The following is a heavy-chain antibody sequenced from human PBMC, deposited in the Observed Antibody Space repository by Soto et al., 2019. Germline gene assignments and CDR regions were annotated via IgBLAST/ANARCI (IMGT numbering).Heavy chain of an antibody. CDR2: IIPIFGTA. V-gene: IGHV1-69*01. CDR3: ARATTVVESPHYYYYGMEV. D-gene: IGHD4-17*01. Sequence: QVQLVQSGAEVKKPGSSVKVSCKASGGTFSSYAISWVRQAPGQGLEWMGGIIPIFGTANYAQKFQGRVTITADESTSTAYMELSSLRSEDTAVYYCARATTVVESPHYYYYGMEVWGQGTTVTVSS. CDR1: GGTFSSYA. J-gene: IGHJ6*02.